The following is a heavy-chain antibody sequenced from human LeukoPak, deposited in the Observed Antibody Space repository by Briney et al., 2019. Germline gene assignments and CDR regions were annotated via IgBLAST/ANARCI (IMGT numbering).Heavy chain of an antibody. V-gene: IGHV2-5*01. CDR3: AHSEGPTCSNTNCAISYYFDY. J-gene: IGHJ4*02. Sequence: SGPTLVNPTQTLTLTCTFSGFSLSTTAVGVGWIRQPPGKALEWLALIYWNDDKRYSPSLKSRLTVTKDTSKNQVVLTMTNMDPVDTATYYCAHSEGPTCSNTNCAISYYFDYWGQGTLVTVSS. CDR1: GFSLSTTAVG. D-gene: IGHD2-2*01. CDR2: IYWNDDK.